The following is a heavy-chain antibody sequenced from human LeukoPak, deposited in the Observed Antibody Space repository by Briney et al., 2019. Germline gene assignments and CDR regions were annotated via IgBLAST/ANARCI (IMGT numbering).Heavy chain of an antibody. CDR1: GFAFSSYT. CDR2: ISCSCGST. CDR3: AKKTSYCGGDCYPYYFDH. J-gene: IGHJ4*02. V-gene: IGHV3-23*01. D-gene: IGHD2-21*02. Sequence: GGSLRLSCAPSGFAFSSYTMGWVPHAPGKGLEWVSAISCSCGSTDYADSVKGRFTISRDNSKNTLYVQMNSLRAEDTAVYYCAKKTSYCGGDCYPYYFDHWGQGTMVTVSS.